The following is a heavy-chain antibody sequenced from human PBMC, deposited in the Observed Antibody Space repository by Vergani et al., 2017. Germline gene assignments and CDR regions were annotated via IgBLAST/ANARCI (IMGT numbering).Heavy chain of an antibody. CDR3: ARGNLLDGYYFDY. Sequence: QVQLVQSGAEVKKPGASVKVSCKVSGYTLTELSMHWVRQAPGKGLEWMGGFDPEDGETIYAQKFQGRVTITADESTSTAYMELSSLRSEDTAVYYCARGNLLDGYYFDYWGQGTLVTVSS. CDR1: GYTLTELS. D-gene: IGHD1-14*01. J-gene: IGHJ4*02. V-gene: IGHV1-24*01. CDR2: FDPEDGET.